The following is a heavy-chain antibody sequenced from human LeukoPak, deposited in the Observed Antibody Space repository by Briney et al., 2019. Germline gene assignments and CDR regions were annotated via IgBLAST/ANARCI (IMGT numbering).Heavy chain of an antibody. D-gene: IGHD5-18*01. CDR2: INPSGGST. Sequence: GASVKVSCKASGYTFTSYYIHWVRQAAGQGLEWMGIINPSGGSTSYAQKFQGRVTMTRDTSTSTVYMELSSLSSEYTAVSYCARVRGSAMIDDWGQGTLVTVSS. CDR1: GYTFTSYY. CDR3: ARVRGSAMIDD. V-gene: IGHV1-46*01. J-gene: IGHJ4*02.